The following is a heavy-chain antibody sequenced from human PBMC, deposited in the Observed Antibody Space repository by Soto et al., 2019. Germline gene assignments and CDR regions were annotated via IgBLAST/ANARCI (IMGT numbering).Heavy chain of an antibody. CDR2: TYYRSKWYN. Sequence: SQTLSLTCAISGDSVSSNSAAWNWIRQSPSRGLEWLGRTYYRSKWYNDYAVSVKSRITINPDTSKNQFSLQLNSVTPEDTAVYYCARGKGSSHGGYYYGMDVWGQGTTVTVSS. CDR1: GDSVSSNSAA. CDR3: ARGKGSSHGGYYYGMDV. J-gene: IGHJ6*02. D-gene: IGHD6-6*01. V-gene: IGHV6-1*01.